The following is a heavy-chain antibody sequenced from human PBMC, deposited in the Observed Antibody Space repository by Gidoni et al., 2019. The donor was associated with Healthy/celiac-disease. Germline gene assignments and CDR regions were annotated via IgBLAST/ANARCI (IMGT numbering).Heavy chain of an antibody. Sequence: QVQLVESGGGVVQPGRSLRLSCAASGFTFSSYGMHWVRQAPGKGLEWVAVISYDGSNKYYADSVKGRFTISRDNSKNTLYLQMNSLRAEDTAVYYCAKDRADDFWSGSLGYWGQGTLVTVSS. CDR3: AKDRADDFWSGSLGY. CDR1: GFTFSSYG. CDR2: ISYDGSNK. V-gene: IGHV3-30*18. J-gene: IGHJ4*02. D-gene: IGHD3-3*01.